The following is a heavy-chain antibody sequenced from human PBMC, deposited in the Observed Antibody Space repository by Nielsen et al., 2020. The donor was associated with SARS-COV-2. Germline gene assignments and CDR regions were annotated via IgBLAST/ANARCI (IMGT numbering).Heavy chain of an antibody. CDR2: VYYSGST. CDR3: ARGVAARCFDV. D-gene: IGHD6-6*01. Sequence: SETLSLTCTVSGDSIVPYFWTWIRQPQGKGLEWIGYVYYSGSTNYNPSLKSRVTMSLDTSKTQFSLKLNSVTAADTAVYFCARGVAARCFDVWGQGTTVTVSS. CDR1: GDSIVPYF. V-gene: IGHV4-59*01. J-gene: IGHJ6*02.